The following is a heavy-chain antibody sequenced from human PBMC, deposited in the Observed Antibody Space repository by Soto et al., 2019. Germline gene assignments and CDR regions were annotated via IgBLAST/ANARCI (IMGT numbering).Heavy chain of an antibody. Sequence: SETLSLTCTVSGGSISSSSYYWGWIRQPPGKGLEWIGSIYYSGSTYYNPSLKSRVTISVDTSKNQFSLKLSSVTAADTAVYYCAGRIGAAMGSYYYYYYYMDVWGKGTTVTVSS. V-gene: IGHV4-39*01. CDR2: IYYSGST. CDR1: GGSISSSSYY. J-gene: IGHJ6*03. D-gene: IGHD5-18*01. CDR3: AGRIGAAMGSYYYYYYYMDV.